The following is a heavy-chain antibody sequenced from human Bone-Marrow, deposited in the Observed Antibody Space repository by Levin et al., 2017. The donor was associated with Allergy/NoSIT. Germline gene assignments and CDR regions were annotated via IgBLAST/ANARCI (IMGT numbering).Heavy chain of an antibody. CDR2: MYYTGST. D-gene: IGHD1-26*01. V-gene: IGHV4-59*01. J-gene: IGHJ4*02. Sequence: LSLTCTVSGGSISGYYWSWIRQPPGKGLEWIGYMYYTGSTDYNPSLKSRVTISLDTSKNQFSLKLRSVTAADTAVYYCARESYGIDSWGQGILATVSS. CDR1: GGSISGYY. CDR3: ARESYGIDS.